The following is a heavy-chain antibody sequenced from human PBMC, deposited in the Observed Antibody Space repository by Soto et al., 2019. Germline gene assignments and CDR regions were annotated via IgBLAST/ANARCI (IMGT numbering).Heavy chain of an antibody. CDR2: IKSKTDGGTT. J-gene: IGHJ4*02. V-gene: IGHV3-15*07. D-gene: IGHD3-22*01. CDR3: TTDPVTMIVVVPSSG. CDR1: GFTFSNAW. Sequence: EVQLVESGGGLVKPGGSLRLSCAASGFTFSNAWMNWVRQAPGKGLEWVGRIKSKTDGGTTDYAAPVKGRFTISRDXSXXTLYLQMNSLKTEDTAVYYCTTDPVTMIVVVPSSGWGQGTLVTVSS.